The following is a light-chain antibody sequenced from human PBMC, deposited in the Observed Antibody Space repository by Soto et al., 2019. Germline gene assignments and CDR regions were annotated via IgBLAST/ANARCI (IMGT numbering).Light chain of an antibody. CDR1: QNIGTW. Sequence: EIQMTQSPSTLSASVGDRVTLTCRASQNIGTWLAWYQQKPGKVPKLLIQRASSVDSGVPSRFSGSGSGTVIPPTITSLQPDDFADYYCQQYYMPPMFGQGTKVEIK. CDR3: QQYYMPPM. J-gene: IGKJ1*01. CDR2: RAS. V-gene: IGKV1-5*03.